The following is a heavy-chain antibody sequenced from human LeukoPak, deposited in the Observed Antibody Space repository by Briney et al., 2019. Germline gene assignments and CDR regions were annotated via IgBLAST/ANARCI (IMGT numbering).Heavy chain of an antibody. CDR2: ISSSSSYI. J-gene: IGHJ4*02. Sequence: GGSLRLSCAASGFTFSSYSMNWVRQAPGKGLEWVSSISSSSSYIYYADSVKGRFTISRDNAKNSLYLQMNSLRAEDTAVYYCARPTKGAAAGASFDYWGQGTLVTVSS. D-gene: IGHD6-13*01. CDR1: GFTFSSYS. V-gene: IGHV3-21*01. CDR3: ARPTKGAAAGASFDY.